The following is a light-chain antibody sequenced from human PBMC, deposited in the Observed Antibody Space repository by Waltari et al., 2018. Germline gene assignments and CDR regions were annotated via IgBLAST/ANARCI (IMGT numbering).Light chain of an antibody. J-gene: IGKJ3*01. V-gene: IGKV3-11*01. CDR1: QSVSSY. CDR2: DAS. Sequence: EIVLTQSPATLSLSPGERATLSCRASQSVSSYLAWYQQKPGKAPRLLIYDASNRATGIPARFSGSGSGTDFTLTISSLEPEDFAVYYCQQRYFGPGTKVDIK. CDR3: QQRY.